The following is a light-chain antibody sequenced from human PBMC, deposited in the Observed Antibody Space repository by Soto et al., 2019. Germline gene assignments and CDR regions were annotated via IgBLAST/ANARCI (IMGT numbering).Light chain of an antibody. Sequence: DIHMTQSPSTLSLSLGDRVTITFLASQGISSNLAWYQQKPGRAPKLLIFGASTLQSGVPSRFSGSGSGTDFTLTISSLQPEDFATYFCQKLNAYPPWTFGQGTKVDIK. CDR1: QGISSN. CDR3: QKLNAYPPWT. V-gene: IGKV1-9*01. CDR2: GAS. J-gene: IGKJ1*01.